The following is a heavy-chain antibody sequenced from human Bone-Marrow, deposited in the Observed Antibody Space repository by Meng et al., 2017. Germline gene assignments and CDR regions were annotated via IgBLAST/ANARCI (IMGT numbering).Heavy chain of an antibody. V-gene: IGHV4-34*01. J-gene: IGHJ5*02. D-gene: IGHD3-22*01. CDR3: ARVLKGYYYDSSGYYYVWFDP. Sequence: SETLSLTCAVYGGSFSGYYWSWIRQPPGKGLEWIGEINHSGSTNYNPSLKSRVTISVDTSKNQFSLKLSSVTAADTAVYYCARVLKGYYYDSSGYYYVWFDPWGQGTLVTVSS. CDR2: INHSGST. CDR1: GGSFSGYY.